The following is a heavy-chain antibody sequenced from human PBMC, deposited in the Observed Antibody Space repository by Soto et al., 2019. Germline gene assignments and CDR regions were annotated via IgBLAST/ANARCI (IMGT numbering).Heavy chain of an antibody. Sequence: SETLSLTCTVSGGSISSYYWSWIRQPPGKGLEWIGYIYYSGSTNYNPSLKSRVTISVDTSKNQFSLKLSSVTAADTAVYYCARYDFWSGYGYFDSWGQGTLVTVSS. CDR1: GGSISSYY. CDR3: ARYDFWSGYGYFDS. D-gene: IGHD3-3*01. V-gene: IGHV4-59*01. CDR2: IYYSGST. J-gene: IGHJ4*02.